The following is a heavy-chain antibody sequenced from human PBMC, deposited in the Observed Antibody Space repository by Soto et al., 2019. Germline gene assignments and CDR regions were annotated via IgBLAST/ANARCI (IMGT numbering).Heavy chain of an antibody. J-gene: IGHJ4*02. CDR2: INHSGST. CDR3: ARAEGGNTIRYFDY. CDR1: GGSFSGYY. D-gene: IGHD3-16*01. V-gene: IGHV4-34*01. Sequence: PSETLSLTCAVYGGSFSGYYWSWIRQPPGKGLEWIGEINHSGSTNYNPSLKSRVTISVDTSKNQFSLKLSSVTAADTAVYYCARAEGGNTIRYFDYWGQGTLVTVSS.